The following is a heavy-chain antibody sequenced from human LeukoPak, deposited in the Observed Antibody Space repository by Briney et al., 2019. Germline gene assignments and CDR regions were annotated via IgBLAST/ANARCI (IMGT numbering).Heavy chain of an antibody. CDR2: TYYRSKWYD. Sequence: SQTLSLTCAISGDSFSSNSAAWNWITQSPSRGLECLGRTYYRSKWYDDYAVSVKGRITNIPDTSKNQFSLQLNSVTPEDTAVYYCARDTIAAAGTSPFDYWGQGTLVTVSS. CDR1: GDSFSSNSAA. CDR3: ARDTIAAAGTSPFDY. J-gene: IGHJ4*02. V-gene: IGHV6-1*01. D-gene: IGHD6-13*01.